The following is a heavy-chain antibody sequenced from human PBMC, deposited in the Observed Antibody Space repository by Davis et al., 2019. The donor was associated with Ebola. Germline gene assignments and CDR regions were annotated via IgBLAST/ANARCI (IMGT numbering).Heavy chain of an antibody. D-gene: IGHD6-13*01. CDR1: GFTFENYG. V-gene: IGHV3-20*04. J-gene: IGHJ5*02. CDR3: ARPSWAAAVDA. CDR2: TSWNGGST. Sequence: GESLKISCAASGFTFENYGMSWVRQAPGQGLEWVSGTSWNGGSTGHADSVKGRFTVSRDNAKNSLYVQMNSLRAEDTAVYYCARPSWAAAVDAWGQGTLVTVSS.